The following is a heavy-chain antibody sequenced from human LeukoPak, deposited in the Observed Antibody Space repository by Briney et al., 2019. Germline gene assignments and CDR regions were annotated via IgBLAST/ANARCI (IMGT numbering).Heavy chain of an antibody. Sequence: ASVKVSCKASGYTFTSYGISWARQAPGQGLEWMGWISAYNGNTNYAQKLQGRVTMTTDTSTSTAYMELRSLRSDDTAVYYCARNEIAVAGMVTKSFDYWGQGTLVTVSS. J-gene: IGHJ4*02. CDR1: GYTFTSYG. V-gene: IGHV1-18*01. CDR3: ARNEIAVAGMVTKSFDY. D-gene: IGHD6-19*01. CDR2: ISAYNGNT.